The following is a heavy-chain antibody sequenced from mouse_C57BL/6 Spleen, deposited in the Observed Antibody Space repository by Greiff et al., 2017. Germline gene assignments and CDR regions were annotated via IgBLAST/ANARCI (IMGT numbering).Heavy chain of an antibody. CDR1: GYSITSGYY. J-gene: IGHJ3*01. D-gene: IGHD2-4*01. CDR2: ISYDGSN. Sequence: DVKLQEPGPGLVKPSQSLSLTCSVTGYSITSGYYWNWIRQFPGNKLEWMGYISYDGSNNYNPTLKNRIPIPRDTSKNQFFLELNSVTAEDTATYDCARYLYDYENLFAYWGQGTLVTVSA. CDR3: ARYLYDYENLFAY. V-gene: IGHV3-6*01.